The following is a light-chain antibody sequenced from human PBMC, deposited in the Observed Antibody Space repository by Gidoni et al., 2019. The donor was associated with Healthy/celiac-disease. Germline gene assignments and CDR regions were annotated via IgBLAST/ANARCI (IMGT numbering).Light chain of an antibody. V-gene: IGKV1-39*01. CDR2: AAS. CDR1: QSISSY. J-gene: IGKJ1*01. CDR3: QQSYSTPRT. Sequence: DIKMTQSPSSLSASVGDRVTITCRASQSISSYLNWHQQKPGKAPKLWIYAASSLQSGVPSRFSGSGSGTDFTLTISSLQPEDFATYYCQQSYSTPRTFGQGTKVEIK.